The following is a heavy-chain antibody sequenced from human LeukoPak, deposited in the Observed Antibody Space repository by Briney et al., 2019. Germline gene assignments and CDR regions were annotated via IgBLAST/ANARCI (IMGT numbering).Heavy chain of an antibody. V-gene: IGHV3-20*04. CDR2: INWNGGST. D-gene: IGHD4-17*01. CDR3: ARSTPTVPDAFDI. CDR1: GFTFDDHG. Sequence: GGSLRLSCAASGFTFDDHGMSWVRKAPRKGQEWVSGINWNGGSTGYADSVKGRFTISRDNAKNSLYLQMNSLRADDTALYYCARSTPTVPDAFDIWGQGTMVTVSS. J-gene: IGHJ3*02.